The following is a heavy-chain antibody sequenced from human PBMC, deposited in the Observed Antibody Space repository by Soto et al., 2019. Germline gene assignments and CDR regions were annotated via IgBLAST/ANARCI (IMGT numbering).Heavy chain of an antibody. J-gene: IGHJ4*02. Sequence: QVQLVQSGAEVKKPGSSVKVSCKASGGTFSSYAISWVRQAPGQGLEWMGGIIPIFGTANYAQKFQGRVTITADESTSTAYMELSSLRSEDTAVYYCARSVGIFGVVIIPSEFDYWGQGTLVTVSS. CDR1: GGTFSSYA. V-gene: IGHV1-69*01. CDR3: ARSVGIFGVVIIPSEFDY. CDR2: IIPIFGTA. D-gene: IGHD3-3*01.